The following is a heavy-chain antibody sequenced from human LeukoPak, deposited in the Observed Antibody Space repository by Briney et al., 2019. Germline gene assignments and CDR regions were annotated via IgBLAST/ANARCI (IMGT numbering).Heavy chain of an antibody. CDR2: IYYSGST. D-gene: IGHD3-3*01. V-gene: IGHV4-39*07. J-gene: IGHJ5*02. CDR3: ARDLGVNWFDP. Sequence: PSETLSLTCTVSGGSISSSSYYWGWIRQPPGKGLEWIGSIYYSGSTYYNPSLKSRVTISVDTSKNQFSLKLSSVTAADTAVYYCARDLGVNWFDPWGQGTLVTVPS. CDR1: GGSISSSSYY.